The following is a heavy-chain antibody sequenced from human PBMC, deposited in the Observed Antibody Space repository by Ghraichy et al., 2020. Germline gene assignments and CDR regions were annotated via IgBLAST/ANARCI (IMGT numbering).Heavy chain of an antibody. Sequence: SETLSLTCTVSGGSINSGSYSWTWIRQPPGKGLEWIGYIYYTGSAFYNPALKSRVAISLDRFYNNRFSLKLSSVTAADAAVYYCAVLAANGVDVWGQGTTVTVS. CDR2: IYYTGSA. CDR3: AVLAANGVDV. D-gene: IGHD3-3*01. J-gene: IGHJ6*02. CDR1: GGSINSGSYS. V-gene: IGHV4-30-2*01.